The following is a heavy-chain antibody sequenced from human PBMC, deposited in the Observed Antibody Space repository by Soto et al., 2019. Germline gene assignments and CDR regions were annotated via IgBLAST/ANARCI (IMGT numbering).Heavy chain of an antibody. V-gene: IGHV4-30-2*01. CDR1: GGSLSSSAYS. CDR2: IYQSGST. CDR3: ARELLFYDSDGFSWDDDFDI. Sequence: LSLTCAVSGGSLSSSAYSWSWIRQPPGKGLEWIGFIYQSGSTYYNPSLKSRVTMSLDRPKNQFSLKLSSVTAADTAVYYCARELLFYDSDGFSWDDDFDIWGQGTMVTVSS. J-gene: IGHJ3*02. D-gene: IGHD3-22*01.